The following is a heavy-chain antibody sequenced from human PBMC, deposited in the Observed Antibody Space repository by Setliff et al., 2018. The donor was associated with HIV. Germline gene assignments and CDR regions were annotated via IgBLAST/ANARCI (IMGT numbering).Heavy chain of an antibody. CDR1: GFTVSNNY. Sequence: GGSLRLSCAVSGFTVSNNYMSWVRQAPGKGLEWVAKIKQDGSDKYYVDSVKGRFTISRDTSKNTLYLQMNSLRAEDTAVYYCARRAYCSSTTCFDNWGQGTLVTVSS. V-gene: IGHV3-7*01. CDR2: IKQDGSDK. J-gene: IGHJ4*02. CDR3: ARRAYCSSTTCFDN. D-gene: IGHD2-2*01.